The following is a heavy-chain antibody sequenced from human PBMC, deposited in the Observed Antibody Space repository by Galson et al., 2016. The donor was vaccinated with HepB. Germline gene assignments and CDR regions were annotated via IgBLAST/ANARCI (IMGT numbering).Heavy chain of an antibody. D-gene: IGHD6-19*01. CDR1: GFTLTTYD. V-gene: IGHV3-13*01. Sequence: SLRLSCAASGFTLTTYDMHWVRQFPGKGLEWVAGIGSAGDTSYPDSLKGRFIISREDAQNSLHLQMNSLRVGDTAVYYCARERSIAVAGRFFYYGMNVWGQGTTVTVSS. CDR2: IGSAGDT. J-gene: IGHJ6*02. CDR3: ARERSIAVAGRFFYYGMNV.